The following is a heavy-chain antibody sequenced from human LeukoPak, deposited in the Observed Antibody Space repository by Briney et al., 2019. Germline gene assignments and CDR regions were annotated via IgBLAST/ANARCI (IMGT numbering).Heavy chain of an antibody. J-gene: IGHJ5*02. CDR2: IDPSDSYT. V-gene: IGHV5-10-1*01. CDR1: GYSFTSYW. D-gene: IGHD6-19*01. CDR3: ARSIAVADSWFDP. Sequence: GESLKISCKGSGYSFTSYWISWVRQMPGKGLEWMGRIDPSDSYTNYSPSFQGHVTISADKSISTAYLQWSSLKASDTAMYYCARSIAVADSWFDPWAREPWSPSPQ.